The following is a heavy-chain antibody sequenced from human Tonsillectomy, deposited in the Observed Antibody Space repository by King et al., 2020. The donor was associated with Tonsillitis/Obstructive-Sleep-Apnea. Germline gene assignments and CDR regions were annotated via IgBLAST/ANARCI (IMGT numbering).Heavy chain of an antibody. Sequence: EVQLVESGGGLVKPGGSLRLSCAASGFTFSSYWMSWVSQAPGKGLEWVANIKQDGSEKYYVDSVKGRFTISRDNAKNTLYLQMNSLRAEDTAVYFCAGGGVGYGYWGQGTLVTVSS. CDR2: IKQDGSEK. V-gene: IGHV3-7*05. CDR1: GFTFSSYW. J-gene: IGHJ4*02. D-gene: IGHD5-18*01. CDR3: AGGGVGYGY.